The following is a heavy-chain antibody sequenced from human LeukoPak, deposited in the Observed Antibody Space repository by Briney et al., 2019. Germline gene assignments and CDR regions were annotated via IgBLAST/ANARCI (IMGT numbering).Heavy chain of an antibody. CDR2: IYPRDSRT. CDR3: ARHLSDITSSPNY. CDR1: GYSFTSYW. V-gene: IGHV5-51*01. Sequence: GESLKISCKGSGYSFTSYWISWVRQMPGKGLEWMGVIYPRDSRTTYSPSFQGQVTISADKSISTAYLQWTSLKASDTAMYYCARHLSDITSSPNYWGPGTLVTVSS. J-gene: IGHJ4*02. D-gene: IGHD2-2*01.